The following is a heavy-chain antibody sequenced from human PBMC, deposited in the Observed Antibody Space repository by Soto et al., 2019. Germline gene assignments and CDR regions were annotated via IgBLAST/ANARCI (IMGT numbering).Heavy chain of an antibody. J-gene: IGHJ4*02. Sequence: GGSLRLSCSASGFTFSSYAMHWVRQAPGKGLEYVSAISSNGGSTYYADSVKGRFTISRDNSKNTLYLQMSSLRAEDTAVYYYVKDPKRMELELTDYWGQGTLVTVSS. D-gene: IGHD1-7*01. V-gene: IGHV3-64D*08. CDR1: GFTFSSYA. CDR2: ISSNGGST. CDR3: VKDPKRMELELTDY.